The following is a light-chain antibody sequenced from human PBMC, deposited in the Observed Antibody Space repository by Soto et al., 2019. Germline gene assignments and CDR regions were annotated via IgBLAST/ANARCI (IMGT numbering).Light chain of an antibody. CDR2: GAS. CDR3: QQYGSSPQT. J-gene: IGKJ1*01. CDR1: QSVSSSY. Sequence: EIVLTQSPGTLSLSPGERANLSCRASQSVSSSYLAWYQQKPGQAPRLLIYGASSRATGIPDRFSGSGSGTDFTRTISRLEPEDFAVYYCQQYGSSPQTFGQGTKVEIK. V-gene: IGKV3-20*01.